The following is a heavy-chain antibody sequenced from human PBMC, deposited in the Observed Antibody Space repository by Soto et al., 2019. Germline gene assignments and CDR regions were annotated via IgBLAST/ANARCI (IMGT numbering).Heavy chain of an antibody. V-gene: IGHV1-18*01. CDR2: ISAYNGNT. Sequence: ASVKVSCKASGYTFTSYGISWVRQAPGQGLEWMGWISAYNGNTKYSQKFQGRVTITRDTSASTAYMELSSLRSEDTAVYYCARDSASSSFDYWGQGTLVTVS. CDR1: GYTFTSYG. CDR3: ARDSASSSFDY. J-gene: IGHJ4*02. D-gene: IGHD6-13*01.